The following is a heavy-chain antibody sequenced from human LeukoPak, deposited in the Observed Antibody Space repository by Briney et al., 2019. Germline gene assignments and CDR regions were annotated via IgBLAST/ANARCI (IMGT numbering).Heavy chain of an antibody. Sequence: PGGSLRPSCAASGFTFSSYSLNWVRQAPGKGLEWIDHIYYSGSTNYNPSLKSRVTISIDTSKNQFSLKLSSVTAADTAVYYCARTAYARFFDLWGRGTLVTVSS. CDR1: GFTFSSYS. CDR2: IYYSGST. V-gene: IGHV4-59*01. J-gene: IGHJ2*01. D-gene: IGHD2-21*01. CDR3: ARTAYARFFDL.